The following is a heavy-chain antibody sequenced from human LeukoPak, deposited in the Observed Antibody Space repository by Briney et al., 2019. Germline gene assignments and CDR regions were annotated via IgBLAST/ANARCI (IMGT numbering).Heavy chain of an antibody. CDR3: VRRHDY. J-gene: IGHJ4*02. Sequence: GGSLRLSCVASGFDVSDNFMIWVRQAPGRGLEWISIIYASGGAYHAESVKGRFTAFRDTSKNAIFLQMNNLRVGDTAIYYRVRRHDYWGQGTLVTVSS. CDR2: IYASGGA. CDR1: GFDVSDNF. V-gene: IGHV3-53*01.